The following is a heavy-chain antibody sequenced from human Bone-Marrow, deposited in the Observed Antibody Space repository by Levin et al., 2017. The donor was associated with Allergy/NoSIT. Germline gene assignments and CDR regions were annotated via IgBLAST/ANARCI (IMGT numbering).Heavy chain of an antibody. CDR2: AFDSGST. Sequence: SQTLSLTCSVSGGSISTYYWSWIRQTPGKGLEWIGYAFDSGSTNYNPSLRSRVSMSVDTSKNEFSLQLSSVTAADTAKYYCARDRGPYSSSWGLYDHYYFMDVWGKGTTVTVSS. D-gene: IGHD6-6*01. CDR1: GGSISTYY. J-gene: IGHJ6*03. CDR3: ARDRGPYSSSWGLYDHYYFMDV. V-gene: IGHV4-59*01.